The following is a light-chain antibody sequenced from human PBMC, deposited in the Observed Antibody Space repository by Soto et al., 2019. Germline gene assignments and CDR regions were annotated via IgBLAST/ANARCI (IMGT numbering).Light chain of an antibody. CDR3: QSYDSSLSGSEV. V-gene: IGLV1-40*01. Sequence: QSVLTQPPPVSGAPGQRVTISCTGSSSNIGAGYDVHWYQQLPGTAPKLLIYGNSNRPSGVPDRFSGSKSGTSASLAITGLQAEDEADYYCQSYDSSLSGSEVFGTGTKVTV. CDR2: GNS. J-gene: IGLJ1*01. CDR1: SSNIGAGYD.